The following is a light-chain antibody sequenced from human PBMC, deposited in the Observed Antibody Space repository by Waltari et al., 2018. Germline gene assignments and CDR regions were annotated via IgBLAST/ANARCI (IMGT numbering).Light chain of an antibody. V-gene: IGKV4-1*01. J-gene: IGKJ2*01. CDR2: WAS. CDR1: QSVFHTNDKNH. Sequence: DIVMTPSPDSLAVSLGERPGINCKSSQSVFHTNDKNHLAWYQQKPGQPPKLLIYWASTRESGVPDRFSGSGSGTDFTLAISSLQPEDVAVYYCQQYYSSPNTFGQGTKVEIK. CDR3: QQYYSSPNT.